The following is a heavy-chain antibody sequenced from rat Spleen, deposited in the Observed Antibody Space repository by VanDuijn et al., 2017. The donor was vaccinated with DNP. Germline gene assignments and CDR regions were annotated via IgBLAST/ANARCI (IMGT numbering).Heavy chain of an antibody. CDR1: GFTFSNYG. CDR3: ATGVYGGYEDWFAY. D-gene: IGHD1-11*01. Sequence: EVQLVESGGDLVQPGRSLKVSCVVSGFTFSNYGMAWVRQAPKKGLEWVATISISGDTTYYRDSVKGRFTISRDNSKNIQYLQMDSLRSEDTATYYCATGVYGGYEDWFAYWGQGTLVTVSS. V-gene: IGHV5S13*01. CDR2: ISISGDTT. J-gene: IGHJ3*01.